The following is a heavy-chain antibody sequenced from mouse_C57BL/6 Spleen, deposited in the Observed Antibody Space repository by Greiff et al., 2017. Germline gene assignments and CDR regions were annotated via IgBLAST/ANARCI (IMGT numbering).Heavy chain of an antibody. D-gene: IGHD3-1*01. CDR2: IYPGDGDT. CDR1: GYAFSSYW. Sequence: LQESGAELVKPGASVKISCKASGYAFSSYWMNWVKQRPGKGLEWIGQIYPGDGDTNYNGKFKGKATLTADKSSSTAYMQLSSLTSEDSAVYFCARSNSFTGDYWGQGTTLTVSS. CDR3: ARSNSFTGDY. V-gene: IGHV1-80*01. J-gene: IGHJ2*01.